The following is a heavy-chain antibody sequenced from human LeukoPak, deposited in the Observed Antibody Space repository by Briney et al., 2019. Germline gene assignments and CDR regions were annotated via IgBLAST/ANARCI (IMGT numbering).Heavy chain of an antibody. Sequence: GGSLRLSCTASGFTFTNYWMRWIRQAPGQGLEWVADIKQDGSETHYIDSVKDRFTISRDNAKKSLYLQMNSLRAEDTAVYFCAMQFTYGDYRPAGDYWGQGTLVTVSS. CDR1: GFTFTNYW. V-gene: IGHV3-7*01. J-gene: IGHJ4*02. CDR3: AMQFTYGDYRPAGDY. CDR2: IKQDGSET. D-gene: IGHD2-2*01.